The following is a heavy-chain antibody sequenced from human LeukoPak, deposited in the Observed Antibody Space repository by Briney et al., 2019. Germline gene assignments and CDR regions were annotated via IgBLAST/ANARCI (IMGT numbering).Heavy chain of an antibody. D-gene: IGHD3-22*01. V-gene: IGHV3-7*01. CDR2: IKQDGSEK. J-gene: IGHJ4*02. Sequence: PGGSLRLSCEVSGFTFSTYWMSWVRQAPGKGLEWVAHIKQDGSEKYYVDSVKGRFTISRDNAKNSLYLQMNSLRAEDTAVYYCARQAPTMIVVVDYFDYWGQGTLVTVSS. CDR1: GFTFSTYW. CDR3: ARQAPTMIVVVDYFDY.